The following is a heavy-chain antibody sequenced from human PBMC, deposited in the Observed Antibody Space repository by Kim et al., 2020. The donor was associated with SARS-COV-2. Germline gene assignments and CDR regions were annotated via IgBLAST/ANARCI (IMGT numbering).Heavy chain of an antibody. Sequence: GGSLRLSCVASGFTFNNYWMSWVRQAPGKGLEWVAKIKQDGSENFYVGSVKGRFTITRDNAKNSLYLQMNSLRADDTAKYFCARDSRDFWSGSDYYGMDVWGQGTTVTVSS. J-gene: IGHJ6*02. CDR3: ARDSRDFWSGSDYYGMDV. D-gene: IGHD3-3*01. CDR1: GFTFNNYW. V-gene: IGHV3-7*01. CDR2: IKQDGSEN.